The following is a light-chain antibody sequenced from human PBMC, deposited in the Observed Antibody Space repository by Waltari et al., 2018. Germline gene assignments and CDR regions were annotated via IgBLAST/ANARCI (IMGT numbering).Light chain of an antibody. CDR2: GGS. CDR1: QSLLHTNGNTY. Sequence: DIMMTQTPLSLPITPGEPASISCRSSQSLLHTNGNTYLHWYLQKPGQSPQLLIYGGSNRASGVPDRFSGSGSGADFTLKISKVEAEDVGIYYCVQTIAFPVTFGGGTKVEIK. CDR3: VQTIAFPVT. J-gene: IGKJ4*01. V-gene: IGKV2-40*01.